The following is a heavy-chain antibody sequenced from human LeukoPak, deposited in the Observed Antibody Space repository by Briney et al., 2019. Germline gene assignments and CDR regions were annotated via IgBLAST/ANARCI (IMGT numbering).Heavy chain of an antibody. Sequence: ASVKVSCKASGYTFTSYAMHWVRQAPGQRLEWMGWINAGNGNTKYSQKFQGRVTITRGTSASTAYMELSSLRSEDTAVYYCARVGTRYYDIQPLFDYWGQGTLVTVSS. CDR1: GYTFTSYA. J-gene: IGHJ4*02. CDR2: INAGNGNT. CDR3: ARVGTRYYDIQPLFDY. D-gene: IGHD3-9*01. V-gene: IGHV1-3*01.